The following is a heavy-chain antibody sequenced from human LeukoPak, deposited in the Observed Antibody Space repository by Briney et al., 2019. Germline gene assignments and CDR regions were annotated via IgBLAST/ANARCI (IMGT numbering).Heavy chain of an antibody. CDR1: GGSISSSSYY. J-gene: IGHJ4*02. Sequence: PSETLSLTCTVSGGSISSSSYYWGWIRQPPGKGLEWIGSIYYSGSTYYNPSLKSRVTILVDTSRNQFSLKLSSVTAADTAIYYCARDGRAGSLFAYWGQGTLVTVSS. CDR3: ARDGRAGSLFAY. CDR2: IYYSGST. V-gene: IGHV4-39*07. D-gene: IGHD6-19*01.